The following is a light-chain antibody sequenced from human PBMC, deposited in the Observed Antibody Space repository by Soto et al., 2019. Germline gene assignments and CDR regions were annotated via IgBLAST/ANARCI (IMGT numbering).Light chain of an antibody. J-gene: IGLJ1*01. V-gene: IGLV1-40*01. CDR1: SSNIGAGYD. CDR2: GNT. Sequence: QSVLTQPPSVSGAPGQRVTISCTGTSSNIGAGYDVHWYQQLPGAAPKLLIYGNTIRPSGVPARFSGSRSGLAITGLQAEDEADYYCQSYDSSLSGYVFGAGTKLTVL. CDR3: QSYDSSLSGYV.